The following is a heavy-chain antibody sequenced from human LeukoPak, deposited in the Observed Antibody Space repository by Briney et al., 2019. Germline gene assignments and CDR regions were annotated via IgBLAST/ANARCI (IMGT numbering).Heavy chain of an antibody. CDR3: ARDGSPMYYYGSGSYPLHNWFDP. J-gene: IGHJ5*02. Sequence: ASVKVSCKASGGTFSSYAISWVRQAPGQGLEWMGGIIPIFGTANYAQKFQGRVTITADESTSTAYMELSSLRSEDTAVYYCARDGSPMYYYGSGSYPLHNWFDPWGQGTLVTVSS. CDR1: GGTFSSYA. CDR2: IIPIFGTA. D-gene: IGHD3-10*01. V-gene: IGHV1-69*13.